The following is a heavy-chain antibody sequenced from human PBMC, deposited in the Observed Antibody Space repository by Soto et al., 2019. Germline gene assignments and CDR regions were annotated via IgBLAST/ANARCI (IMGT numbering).Heavy chain of an antibody. Sequence: SVKVSCKASGGAFSSYAISWVRQAPGQGLEWMGGIIPIFGTANYAQKFQGRVTITADESTSTAYMELSSLRSEDTAVYYCAALGSSGYNYYYYGMDVWGQGTMVTVSS. CDR3: AALGSSGYNYYYYGMDV. CDR2: IIPIFGTA. J-gene: IGHJ6*02. CDR1: GGAFSSYA. D-gene: IGHD3-22*01. V-gene: IGHV1-69*13.